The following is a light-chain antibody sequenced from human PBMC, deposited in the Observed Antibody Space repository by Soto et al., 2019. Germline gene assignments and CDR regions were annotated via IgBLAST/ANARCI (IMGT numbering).Light chain of an antibody. CDR2: EGS. CDR1: SSDVGNYNL. CDR3: CSYAGSSTFVV. Sequence: QSVLTQPASVSGSPGQSITISCTGTSSDVGNYNLVSWYQQHPGKAPKLMIYEGSKRPSGVSNRFSGSKSGNTASLTISGLQAEDEADYYCCSYAGSSTFVVFGGGTQLTVL. J-gene: IGLJ2*01. V-gene: IGLV2-23*03.